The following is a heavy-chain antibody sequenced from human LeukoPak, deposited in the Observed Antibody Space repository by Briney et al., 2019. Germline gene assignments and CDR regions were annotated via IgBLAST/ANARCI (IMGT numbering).Heavy chain of an antibody. D-gene: IGHD3-3*01. CDR2: ISSSSSYI. V-gene: IGHV3-21*01. CDR1: GFTFSSYS. CDR3: ARVDYDFWSGYLYYFDY. J-gene: IGHJ4*02. Sequence: GGSLRLSCAASGFTFSSYSMNWVRQAPGKGLEWVSSISSSSSYIYYADSVKGRFTIPRDNAKNSLYLQMNSLRAEDTAVYYCARVDYDFWSGYLYYFDYWGQGTLATVSS.